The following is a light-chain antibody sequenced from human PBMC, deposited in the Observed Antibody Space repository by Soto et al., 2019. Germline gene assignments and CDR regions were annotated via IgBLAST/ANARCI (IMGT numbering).Light chain of an antibody. CDR1: SSDVGGYNY. Sequence: QSLLTQPASVSGPPGQSITISCTGTSSDVGGYNYVSWYQQHPGKAPKLMIYEVSNRPSGVSNRFSGSKSGNTASLTISGLQAEDEADYYCSSYTSSSTFYVFGTGTKVTVL. J-gene: IGLJ1*01. CDR3: SSYTSSSTFYV. CDR2: EVS. V-gene: IGLV2-14*01.